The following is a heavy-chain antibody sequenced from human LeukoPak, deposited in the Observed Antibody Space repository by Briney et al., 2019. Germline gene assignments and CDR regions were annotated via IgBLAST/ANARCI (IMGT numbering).Heavy chain of an antibody. D-gene: IGHD1-1*01. V-gene: IGHV3-74*01. J-gene: IGHJ3*02. Sequence: PGGSLRLSCAASGFTFSSYWMHWVRQAPGKGLVWVSRINTDGSSTSYADSVKGRVTISRDNAKNTMYLQMNSLRAEDTAVYYCARDLITTTRWLLLGGTNDAFDIWGQGTMVTVSS. CDR2: INTDGSST. CDR3: ARDLITTTRWLLLGGTNDAFDI. CDR1: GFTFSSYW.